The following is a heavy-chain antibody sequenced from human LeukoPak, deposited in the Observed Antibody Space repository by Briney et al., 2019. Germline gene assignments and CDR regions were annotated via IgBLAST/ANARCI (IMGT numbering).Heavy chain of an antibody. CDR2: INHSGGT. Sequence: KSSETLSLTCAVYGGSFSGYYWSWIRQPPGKGLEWIGEINHSGGTNYNPSLKSRFTISVDTSKNQFSLKLSSVTAADTAVYYCASRGSWSLAHWGQGTLVTVSS. CDR1: GGSFSGYY. J-gene: IGHJ4*02. V-gene: IGHV4-34*01. D-gene: IGHD6-13*01. CDR3: ASRGSWSLAH.